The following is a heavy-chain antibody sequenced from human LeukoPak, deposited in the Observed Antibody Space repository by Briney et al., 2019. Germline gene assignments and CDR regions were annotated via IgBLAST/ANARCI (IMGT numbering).Heavy chain of an antibody. V-gene: IGHV4-39*01. CDR1: GGSISRSTYH. J-gene: IGHJ4*02. Sequence: PSETLSLTCTVSGGSISRSTYHWGWIRQPSGKGLEWIGSVYYSGTTYYNPSLKSRVTISVDTSKNVFSLKLNSVTAADTAVYYCAPTDSFTSGAYNYWGQGTLVTVSS. D-gene: IGHD2-2*02. CDR2: VYYSGTT. CDR3: APTDSFTSGAYNY.